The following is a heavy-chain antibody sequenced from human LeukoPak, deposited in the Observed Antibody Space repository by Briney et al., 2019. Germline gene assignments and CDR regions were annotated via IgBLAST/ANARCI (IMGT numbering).Heavy chain of an antibody. D-gene: IGHD6-19*01. CDR3: ATASAETGTFVY. Sequence: GGSLRFSGVAPGFTFSSYWMHWVRQTPGKGPVWVSRISSDGTSATYADSVRGQFTISRDNAKNTVYLQMNSLRVEDTAVYYCATASAETGTFVYWGQGTLVTVSS. CDR2: ISSDGTSA. V-gene: IGHV3-74*01. CDR1: GFTFSSYW. J-gene: IGHJ4*02.